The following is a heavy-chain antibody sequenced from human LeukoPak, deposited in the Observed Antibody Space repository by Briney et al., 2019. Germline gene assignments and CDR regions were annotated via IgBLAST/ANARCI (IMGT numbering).Heavy chain of an antibody. V-gene: IGHV3-30*04. Sequence: PGGSLRLSCAASGFTFGSYAMHWVRQAPGKGLEWVAVISYDGSNKYYADSVKGRFTISRDNSKNTLYLQMNSLRAEDTAVYYCARARIAVAGPEDYYYYYYMDVWGKGTTVTVSS. J-gene: IGHJ6*03. CDR1: GFTFGSYA. D-gene: IGHD6-19*01. CDR2: ISYDGSNK. CDR3: ARARIAVAGPEDYYYYYYMDV.